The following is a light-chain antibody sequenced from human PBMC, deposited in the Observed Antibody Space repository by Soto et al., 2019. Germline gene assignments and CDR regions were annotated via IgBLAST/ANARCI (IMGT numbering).Light chain of an antibody. CDR1: QSVSSY. J-gene: IGKJ1*01. V-gene: IGKV3-11*01. CDR2: DAS. CDR3: QQRSSWPRT. Sequence: EIVLTQSPATLSLSPGERATLACRASQSVSSYFAWYQQKPGQAPRVVIYDASNRATGIPPRFSGSGSGTDFTLTISSLEPEDYAVYYCQQRSSWPRTFGQGTKVAIK.